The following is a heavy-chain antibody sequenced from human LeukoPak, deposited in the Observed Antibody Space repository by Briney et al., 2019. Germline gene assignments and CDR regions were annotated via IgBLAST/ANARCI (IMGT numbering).Heavy chain of an antibody. CDR1: GYSFVFFG. CDR3: TRAVSGSLYGDFDF. V-gene: IGHV1-18*01. J-gene: IGHJ4*02. Sequence: ASVKVSCKASGYSFVFFGVSWVRQAPGQGLEWMGWIDSHNGDRNYADKFQDRVTMTTDTSTTTSYMELRSLRSDDTAVYYCTRAVSGSLYGDFDFWGQGTLVTVSA. D-gene: IGHD1-26*01. CDR2: IDSHNGDR.